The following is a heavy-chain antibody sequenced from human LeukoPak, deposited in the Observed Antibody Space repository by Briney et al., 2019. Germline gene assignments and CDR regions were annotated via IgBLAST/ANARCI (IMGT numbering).Heavy chain of an antibody. J-gene: IGHJ4*02. CDR2: FDPEDGET. CDR1: GYTLTGLS. D-gene: IGHD3-10*01. CDR3: ATFIRLADYYFDY. Sequence: ASVKVSCKVSGYTLTGLSMHWVRQAPGKGLEWMGGFDPEDGETIYAQKFQGRVTMTEDTSTDTAYMELSSLRSEDTAVYYCATFIRLADYYFDYWGQGTLVTVSS. V-gene: IGHV1-24*01.